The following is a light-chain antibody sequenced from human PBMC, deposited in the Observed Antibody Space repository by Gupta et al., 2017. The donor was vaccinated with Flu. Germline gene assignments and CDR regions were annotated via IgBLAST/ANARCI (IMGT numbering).Light chain of an antibody. J-gene: IGKJ2*01. CDR2: WSS. Sequence: SLGETATINCRSSHNVLLSSKNRNYLAWYRQKQGQPPTLLIYWSSTRESGIPDRFSGSGSETDFTLTISSLEAEDAAVYYCQQYHYTPFTFGQGTKLEIK. CDR1: HNVLLSSKNRNY. V-gene: IGKV4-1*01. CDR3: QQYHYTPFT.